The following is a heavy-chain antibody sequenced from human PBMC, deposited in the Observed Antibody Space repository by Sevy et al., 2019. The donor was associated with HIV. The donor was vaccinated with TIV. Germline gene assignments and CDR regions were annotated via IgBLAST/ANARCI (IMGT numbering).Heavy chain of an antibody. D-gene: IGHD3-22*01. CDR3: ALPHYYDTVGVDY. J-gene: IGHJ4*02. CDR1: GYTFSSNY. Sequence: ASVKVSCKASGYTFSSNYMHWVRQAPGQGLEWMGIINPSGDITSYAQRFQDRVTMTRDTSTSTVYLELNSLTPEDTAVYYCALPHYYDTVGVDYWGQGTLVTVSS. CDR2: INPSGDIT. V-gene: IGHV1-46*01.